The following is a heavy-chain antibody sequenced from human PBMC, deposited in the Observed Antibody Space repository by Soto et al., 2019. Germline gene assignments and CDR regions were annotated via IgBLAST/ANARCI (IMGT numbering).Heavy chain of an antibody. J-gene: IGHJ6*02. D-gene: IGHD1-1*01. CDR3: ARGNEEGEYYYYYYGMDV. CDR1: GFTFSSYG. Sequence: QVQLVESGGGVVQPGRSLRLSCAASGFTFSSYGMHWVRQAPGKGLEWVAVIWYDGSNKYSADSVKGRFTISRDNSKNTLYLQMTSLRAEDTAMYYWARGNEEGEYYYYYYGMDVWGQGTTVTVSS. CDR2: IWYDGSNK. V-gene: IGHV3-33*01.